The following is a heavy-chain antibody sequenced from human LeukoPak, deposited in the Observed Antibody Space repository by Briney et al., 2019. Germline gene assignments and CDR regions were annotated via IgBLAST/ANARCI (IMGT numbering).Heavy chain of an antibody. CDR2: ISYDGSNK. D-gene: IGHD1-26*01. CDR1: GFTLSSYG. J-gene: IGHJ4*02. Sequence: PGGFLRLSCAASGFTLSSYGMHWVRQAPGKGLEWVAVISYDGSNKYYADSVKGRFTISRDNSKNTLYLQMNSLRAEDTAVYYCAKENAGATYWGQGTLVTVSS. V-gene: IGHV3-30*18. CDR3: AKENAGATY.